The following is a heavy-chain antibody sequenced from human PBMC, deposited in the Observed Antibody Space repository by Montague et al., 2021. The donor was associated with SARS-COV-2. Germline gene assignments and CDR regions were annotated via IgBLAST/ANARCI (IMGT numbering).Heavy chain of an antibody. CDR3: ARVRGGFLEWLLYFDY. CDR2: IYYSGST. J-gene: IGHJ4*02. D-gene: IGHD3-3*01. CDR1: GGSISSSSYY. V-gene: IGHV4-31*03. Sequence: TLSLTCTVSGGSISSSSYYWGWIRQHPGKGLEWIGYIYYSGSTYYNPSLKSRVTISVDTSRNQFSLKLSSVTAADTAVYYCARVRGGFLEWLLYFDYWGQGTLVTVSS.